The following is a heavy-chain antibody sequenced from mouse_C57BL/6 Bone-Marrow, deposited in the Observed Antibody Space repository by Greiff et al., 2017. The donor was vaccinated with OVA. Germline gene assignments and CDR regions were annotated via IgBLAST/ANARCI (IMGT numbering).Heavy chain of an antibody. V-gene: IGHV5-9-1*02. CDR1: GFTFSSYA. CDR2: ISSGGDYI. J-gene: IGHJ4*01. Sequence: EVHLVESGEGLVKPGGSLKLSCAASGFTFSSYAMSWVRQTPEKRLEWVAYISSGGDYIYYADTVKGRFTISRDNARNTLYLQMSSLKSEDTAMYYWTRYGNPIYYAMDYWGQGTSVTVSS. CDR3: TRYGNPIYYAMDY. D-gene: IGHD2-1*01.